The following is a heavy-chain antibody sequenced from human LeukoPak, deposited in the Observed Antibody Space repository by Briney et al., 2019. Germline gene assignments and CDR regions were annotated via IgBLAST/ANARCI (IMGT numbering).Heavy chain of an antibody. V-gene: IGHV4-34*01. J-gene: IGHJ4*02. CDR2: INHRGST. CDR3: ARGNYYFGSGSYYPFDF. Sequence: SETLSLTCAVYGGSFSGHYWSWIRQLPGKGLEWIGEINHRGSTDSNPSLRSRVTISVDTSNNQFSLRLSSVTAADTAVYYCARGNYYFGSGSYYPFDFWGQGTLVPVSS. CDR1: GGSFSGHY. D-gene: IGHD3-10*01.